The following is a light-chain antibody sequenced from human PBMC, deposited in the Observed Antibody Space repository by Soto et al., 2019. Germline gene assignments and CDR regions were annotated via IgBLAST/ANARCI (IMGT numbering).Light chain of an antibody. V-gene: IGKV1-5*01. CDR3: QPYDTYSWT. Sequence: DIQMTQSPSTLSASVGDRVTITCRASQSISSWLAWYQQKPGKAPKLLIYDASSLESGVPSRFRGSGSGTEFTLTISSLQPDDFATYYCQPYDTYSWTFGQGTKVEIK. CDR1: QSISSW. J-gene: IGKJ1*01. CDR2: DAS.